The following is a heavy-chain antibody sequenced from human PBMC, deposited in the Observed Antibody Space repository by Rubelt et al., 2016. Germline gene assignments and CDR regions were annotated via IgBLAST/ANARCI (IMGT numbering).Heavy chain of an antibody. V-gene: IGHV4-31*03. CDR2: IYYSGST. Sequence: QVQLQESGPGLVKPSQTLSLTCTVSGGSISSGGYYWSWIRQHPGKGLEWIGYIYYSGSTYYNPSLKGRVTRSVDTSKNQFSLKLSSVTAADTAVYYCARDVGPYSQGYYYGMDVWGQGTTVTVSS. CDR1: GGSISSGGYY. CDR3: ARDVGPYSQGYYYGMDV. J-gene: IGHJ6*02. D-gene: IGHD2-21*01.